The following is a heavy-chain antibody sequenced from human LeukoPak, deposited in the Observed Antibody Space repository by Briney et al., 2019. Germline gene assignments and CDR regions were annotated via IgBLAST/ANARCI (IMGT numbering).Heavy chain of an antibody. Sequence: GGSLRLPCAASGFILSSYDMHWVRQPPGKGLEWLAVISRDGSIKYHADSVRGRFTISRDNSHNTLYLQMNSLRAEDTAVYYCARHFTTGSIDHWGQGNLVTVSS. CDR3: ARHFTTGSIDH. V-gene: IGHV3-30-3*01. CDR1: GFILSSYD. D-gene: IGHD3-9*01. CDR2: ISRDGSIK. J-gene: IGHJ4*02.